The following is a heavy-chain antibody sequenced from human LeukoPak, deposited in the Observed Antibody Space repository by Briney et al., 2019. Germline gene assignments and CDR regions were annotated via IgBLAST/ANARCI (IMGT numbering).Heavy chain of an antibody. J-gene: IGHJ4*02. CDR3: ARDLSSGYSRHAFDY. CDR2: ISAYKGNT. D-gene: IGHD3-22*01. Sequence: ASVKVSCKAAGYTVTSYGISGGRQAPGQGLGGRGGISAYKGNTNYAQKLQGRVTSTTYTSTIKAYIALRSLRSDHTAVYYCARDLSSGYSRHAFDYWGQGTLVTVSS. CDR1: GYTVTSYG. V-gene: IGHV1-18*01.